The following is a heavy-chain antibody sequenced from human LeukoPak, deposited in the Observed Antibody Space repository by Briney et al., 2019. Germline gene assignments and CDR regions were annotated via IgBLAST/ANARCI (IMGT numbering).Heavy chain of an antibody. V-gene: IGHV3-7*01. CDR1: EFEPTYFW. D-gene: IGHD3-16*02. J-gene: IGHJ6*04. CDR3: ATFVGTVSGSYTVPGGLLV. Sequence: GGSLRLSCVALEFEPTYFWMTWVRRAPGKGLEWVANINPDGSESFYLDSVRGRFTISRDNAKKPLYLQMNSLRAEDTAVYYCATFVGTVSGSYTVPGGLLVWGKGTTVSVSS. CDR2: INPDGSES.